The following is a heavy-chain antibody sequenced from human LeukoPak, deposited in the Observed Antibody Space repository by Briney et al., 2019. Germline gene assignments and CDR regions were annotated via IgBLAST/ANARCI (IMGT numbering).Heavy chain of an antibody. CDR2: ISYDGSNK. V-gene: IGHV3-30*03. Sequence: GRSLRLSCAASGFTFSSYGMHWVRQAPGKGLEWVAVISYDGSNKYYADSVKGRFTISRDNSKNTLYLQMNSLRAEDTAVYYCAREIGTEPSDAFDIWGQGTMVTVSS. CDR1: GFTFSSYG. J-gene: IGHJ3*02. D-gene: IGHD1-14*01. CDR3: AREIGTEPSDAFDI.